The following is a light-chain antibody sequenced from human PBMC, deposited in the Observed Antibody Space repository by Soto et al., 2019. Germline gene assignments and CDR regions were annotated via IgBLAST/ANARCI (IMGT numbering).Light chain of an antibody. V-gene: IGKV4-1*01. CDR2: WAS. Sequence: DIVMTQSPDSLAVSLGERATINCKSSQSLLYSANNKNYLAWYQQKAGQPPKLLIYWASTRESGVPDRFIGSGSGTDFTLTISSLQAEAVAVYYCQRYYYYPPETFGPGTKVEIK. CDR3: QRYYYYPPET. CDR1: QSLLYSANNKNY. J-gene: IGKJ3*01.